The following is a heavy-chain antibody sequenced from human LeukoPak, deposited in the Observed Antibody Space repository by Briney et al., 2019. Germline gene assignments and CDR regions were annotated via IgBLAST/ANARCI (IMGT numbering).Heavy chain of an antibody. V-gene: IGHV3-23*01. J-gene: IGHJ4*02. CDR3: AKRRYDSSAQGGYYFDY. D-gene: IGHD3-22*01. Sequence: PGGSLRLSCAASGFTFSSYSMNWVRQAPGKGLEWVSAISGSGGSTYYADSVKGRFTISRDNSKNTLYLQMNSLRAEDTAVYYCAKRRYDSSAQGGYYFDYWGQGTLVTVSS. CDR1: GFTFSSYS. CDR2: ISGSGGST.